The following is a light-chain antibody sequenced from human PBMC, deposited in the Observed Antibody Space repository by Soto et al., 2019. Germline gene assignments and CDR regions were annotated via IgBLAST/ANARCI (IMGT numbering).Light chain of an antibody. CDR3: QQYESSPYT. CDR2: GAS. J-gene: IGKJ2*01. V-gene: IGKV3-20*01. CDR1: QSVSSSY. Sequence: EIVLTQSPGTLSLSPGERATLSCRASQSVSSSYLAWYQQKPGQAPRLLIYGASNRATGVPNTFSGSGSGTDFALTITRLEPEDSAVYYCQQYESSPYTFGQGTKLEIK.